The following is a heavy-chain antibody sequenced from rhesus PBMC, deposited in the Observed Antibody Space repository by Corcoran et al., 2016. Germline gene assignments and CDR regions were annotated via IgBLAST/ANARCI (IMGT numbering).Heavy chain of an antibody. J-gene: IGHJ4*01. CDR1: GFTFSSYG. CDR2: INSGGGST. D-gene: IGHD1-20*01. V-gene: IGHV3S5*01. CDR3: AKHSWNNYYFDY. Sequence: EVQLVETGGGLVQPGGSLKLSCAASGFTFSSYGMSWVRQAPGKGLEWVSAINSGGGSTYYADSVKGRFTISRDNSKNTLSLQMNSLRAEDTAVYYCAKHSWNNYYFDYWGQGVLLTVSS.